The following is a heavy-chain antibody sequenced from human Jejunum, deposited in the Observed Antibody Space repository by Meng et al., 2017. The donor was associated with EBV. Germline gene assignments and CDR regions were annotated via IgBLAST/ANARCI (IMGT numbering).Heavy chain of an antibody. Sequence: STLKDTVHTPVKPTQTLTLTFTFAGFSLTTSGVGVAWIRQPPGKALEWLGYIYWNDDKQYSPSLKSRLTITKDTSKNQVVLTMTNMDPVDTATYYCARRLSLDYRSGTYNCLDPWGQGTLVTVSS. CDR1: GFSLTTSGVG. D-gene: IGHD3-10*01. J-gene: IGHJ5*02. V-gene: IGHV2-5*01. CDR2: IYWNDDK. CDR3: ARRLSLDYRSGTYNCLDP.